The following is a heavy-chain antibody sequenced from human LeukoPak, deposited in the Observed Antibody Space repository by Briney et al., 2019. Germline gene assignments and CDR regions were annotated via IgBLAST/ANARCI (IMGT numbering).Heavy chain of an antibody. V-gene: IGHV3-30*18. J-gene: IGHJ4*02. CDR2: ISYDGSNK. CDR3: AKDNGYTYYYDSSGYYSLDY. D-gene: IGHD3-22*01. Sequence: GGSLRLSCAASGFTFSSYGMHWVRQAPGKGLEWVAVISYDGSNKYYADSVKGRFTISRDNSKNTLYLQMNSLRAEDTAVYYCAKDNGYTYYYDSSGYYSLDYWGQGTLVTVSS. CDR1: GFTFSSYG.